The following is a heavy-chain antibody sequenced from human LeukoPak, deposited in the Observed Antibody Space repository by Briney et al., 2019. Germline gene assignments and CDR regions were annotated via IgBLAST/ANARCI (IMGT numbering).Heavy chain of an antibody. CDR3: ARALLWFGELLSPDYYYYYGMDV. Sequence: GGSLRLSCAASGFTFSSYDMHWVRQATGKGLEWVSAIGTAGDTYYPGSVKGRFTISRENAKNSLYLQMNSLRAGDTAVYYCARALLWFGELLSPDYYYYYGMDVWGQGTTVTVSS. D-gene: IGHD3-10*01. CDR1: GFTFSSYD. CDR2: IGTAGDT. J-gene: IGHJ6*02. V-gene: IGHV3-13*01.